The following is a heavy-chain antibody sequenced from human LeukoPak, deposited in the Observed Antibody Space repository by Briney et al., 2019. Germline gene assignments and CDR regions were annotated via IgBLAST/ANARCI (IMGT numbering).Heavy chain of an antibody. CDR1: GFTFSKYW. J-gene: IGHJ6*01. CDR2: INTDGSVT. V-gene: IGHV3-74*01. Sequence: GGSLRLSCAASGFTFSKYWMLWVRQAPGKGLESVSRINTDGSVTTYADSVKGRFTVSRDNAENTMFLQMNSVRDENTAVYYCATKQWLAPPPDSWGQGAPGTVSS. CDR3: ATKQWLAPPPDS. D-gene: IGHD6-19*01.